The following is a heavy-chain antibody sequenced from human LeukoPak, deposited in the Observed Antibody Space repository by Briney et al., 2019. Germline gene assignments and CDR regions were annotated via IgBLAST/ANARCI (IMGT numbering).Heavy chain of an antibody. CDR1: GYTFTDFG. J-gene: IGHJ4*02. Sequence: VASVKVSCKASGYTFTDFGVSWERQAPGQGLEWMGWISAYNGNTNYVQKFQGRVTMTTDISTSTACLELRSLRSDDTAVFYCVRDLGVDTSMIFFDYWGQGTWVTVSS. V-gene: IGHV1-18*01. D-gene: IGHD5-18*01. CDR2: ISAYNGNT. CDR3: VRDLGVDTSMIFFDY.